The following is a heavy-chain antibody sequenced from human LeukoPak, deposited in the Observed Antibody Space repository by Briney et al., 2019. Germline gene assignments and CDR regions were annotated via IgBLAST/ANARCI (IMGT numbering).Heavy chain of an antibody. V-gene: IGHV3-21*06. CDR2: ISSRGSYT. CDR1: GFTFSNYN. J-gene: IGHJ3*02. CDR3: ARIDAFDI. Sequence: KTGGSLRLSCAASGFTFSNYNMNWVRQAPGEGLEWVSYISSRGSYTYYADSVKGRFTISRDNAKNSLYLQMNSLRAEDTAVYYCARIDAFDIWGQGTMVTVSS.